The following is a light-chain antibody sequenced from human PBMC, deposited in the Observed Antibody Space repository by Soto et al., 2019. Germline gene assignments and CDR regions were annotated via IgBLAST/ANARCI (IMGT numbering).Light chain of an antibody. J-gene: IGKJ1*01. CDR2: AAS. CDR3: LQDYTYPWT. V-gene: IGKV1-6*02. CDR1: QDIGND. Sequence: IQMTQSPSSLSASVRDRVTITCRASQDIGNDLGWYQQKPGKAPNLLIYAASSLRSGVPSRFSGSGSGTHFTLTINSLQAEDSATYFCLQDYTYPWTFGQGTRVEIK.